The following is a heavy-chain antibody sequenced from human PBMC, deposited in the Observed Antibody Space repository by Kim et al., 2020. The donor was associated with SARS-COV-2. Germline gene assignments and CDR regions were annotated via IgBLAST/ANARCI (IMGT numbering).Heavy chain of an antibody. CDR1: GYTFTGYY. CDR2: INPNSGGT. CDR3: ARDRIYDFWSGYLGGGLNYYGMDV. J-gene: IGHJ6*02. V-gene: IGHV1-2*06. D-gene: IGHD3-3*01. Sequence: ASVKVSCKASGYTFTGYYMHWVRQAPGQGLEWMGRINPNSGGTNYAQKFQGRVTMTRDTSISTAYMELSRLRSDDTAVYYCARDRIYDFWSGYLGGGLNYYGMDVWGQGTTGTVSS.